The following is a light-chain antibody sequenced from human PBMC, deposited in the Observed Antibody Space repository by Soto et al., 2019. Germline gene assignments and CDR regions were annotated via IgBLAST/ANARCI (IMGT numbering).Light chain of an antibody. V-gene: IGLV2-14*01. CDR3: SSYTTTSTVA. Sequence: QSALTQPASVSGSPGQSITISCTGTSSDVGAYDYVSWYQQHPGKAPKLMIYEVSNRPSGVSNRFSGSKSGNTASLTISGLQADDEADYYCSSYTTTSTVAFGGGTQLTVL. J-gene: IGLJ2*01. CDR2: EVS. CDR1: SSDVGAYDY.